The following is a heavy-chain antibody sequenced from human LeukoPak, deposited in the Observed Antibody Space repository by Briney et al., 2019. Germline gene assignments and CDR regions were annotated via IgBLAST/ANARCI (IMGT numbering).Heavy chain of an antibody. D-gene: IGHD3-9*01. CDR2: IYYSGST. CDR3: ARGPDQLRYFDWLLDHYFDY. Sequence: SETLSLTCTVSGGSISSSSYYWGWIRQPPGKGLEWIGSIYYSGSTYYNPSLKSRVTISVDTSKNQFSLKLSSVTAADTAVYYCARGPDQLRYFDWLLDHYFDYWGQGTLVTVSS. V-gene: IGHV4-39*07. CDR1: GGSISSSSYY. J-gene: IGHJ4*02.